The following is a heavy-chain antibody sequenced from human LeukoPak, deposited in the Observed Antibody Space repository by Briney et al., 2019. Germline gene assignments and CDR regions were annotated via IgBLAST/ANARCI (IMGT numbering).Heavy chain of an antibody. Sequence: ASVKVSCKASGGTFSSYAISWVRQAPGQGLEWMGRIIPIFRTANYAQKFQGRVTITTDESTSTAYMELSSLRSEDTAVYYCARRYSYPDAFDIWGQGTMVTVSS. V-gene: IGHV1-69*05. D-gene: IGHD5-18*01. CDR1: GGTFSSYA. CDR3: ARRYSYPDAFDI. J-gene: IGHJ3*02. CDR2: IIPIFRTA.